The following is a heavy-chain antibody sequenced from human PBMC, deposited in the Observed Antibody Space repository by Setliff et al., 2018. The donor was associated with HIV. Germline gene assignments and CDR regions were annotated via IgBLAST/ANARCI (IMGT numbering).Heavy chain of an antibody. Sequence: PSETLSLTCTVSGGSISSYYWSWIRQPPGKGLEWIGYIYYSGSTNYNPSLKSRVTISVDTSKNQFSLKLNSVTAADTAVYYCARQVVGATYNWFDPWGQGTLVTVSS. V-gene: IGHV4-59*08. D-gene: IGHD1-26*01. CDR3: ARQVVGATYNWFDP. J-gene: IGHJ5*02. CDR2: IYYSGST. CDR1: GGSISSYY.